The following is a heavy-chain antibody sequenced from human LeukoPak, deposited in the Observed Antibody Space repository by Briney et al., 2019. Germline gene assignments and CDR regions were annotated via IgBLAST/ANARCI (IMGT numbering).Heavy chain of an antibody. CDR3: AKVSESGYSYGYGVDY. V-gene: IGHV3-30*18. CDR2: ISYDGSNR. CDR1: GFTFSDYG. D-gene: IGHD5-18*01. J-gene: IGHJ4*02. Sequence: GGSLRLSCAASGFTFSDYGIHWVRQAPGKGLEWVAVISYDGSNRYYADSVKGRFTISRDNSKNTLYLQINSLRAEDTAVYYWAKVSESGYSYGYGVDYWGQGTLVTVSS.